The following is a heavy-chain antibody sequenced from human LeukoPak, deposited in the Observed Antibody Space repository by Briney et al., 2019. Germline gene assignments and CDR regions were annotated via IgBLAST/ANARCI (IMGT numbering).Heavy chain of an antibody. V-gene: IGHV3-21*01. J-gene: IGHJ6*03. D-gene: IGHD3-16*01. Sequence: GGSLRLSCAASGFTFSSNSMNWVRQAPGKGLEWVSSISSTSSYMYYAESLKGRFTISRDNAKNSLYLQVNSLRAEDTAVYYCARAPLRGGYYYYYMDVWGKGTTVTASS. CDR1: GFTFSSNS. CDR3: ARAPLRGGYYYYYMDV. CDR2: ISSTSSYM.